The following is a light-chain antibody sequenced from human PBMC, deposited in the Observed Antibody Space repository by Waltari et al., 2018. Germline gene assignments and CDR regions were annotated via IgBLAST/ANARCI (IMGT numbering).Light chain of an antibody. V-gene: IGKV2-28*01. CDR3: MQDLETPPT. Sequence: DIVMTQSPLSLPVTPGEPASISCRSSQSLLQSNGYKYLDWYLQKPGQSPQLLIYLGSNRASGVPDRFSGSGSDTDFTLKISRVEAEDVGVYYCMQDLETPPTFGGGTKVEIK. J-gene: IGKJ4*01. CDR1: QSLLQSNGYKY. CDR2: LGS.